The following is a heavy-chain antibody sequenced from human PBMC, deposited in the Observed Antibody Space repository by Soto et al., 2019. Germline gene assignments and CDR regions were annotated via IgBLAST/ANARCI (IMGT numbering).Heavy chain of an antibody. CDR2: IYYSGST. CDR3: ARAYCGGDCYHSNEYYFDY. Sequence: SGTLSLTCTVSGGSISSGDYYWSWIRQPPGKGLEWIGYIYYSGSTYYNPSLKSRVTISVDTSKNQFSLKLSSVTAADTAVYYCARAYCGGDCYHSNEYYFDYWGQGTLVTVSS. V-gene: IGHV4-30-4*01. CDR1: GGSISSGDYY. J-gene: IGHJ4*02. D-gene: IGHD2-21*02.